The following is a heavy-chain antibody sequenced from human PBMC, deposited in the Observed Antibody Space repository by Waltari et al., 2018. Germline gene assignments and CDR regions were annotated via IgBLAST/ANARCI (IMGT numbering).Heavy chain of an antibody. CDR1: GYTFTGYY. CDR2: INPNSGGT. Sequence: QVQLVQSGAEVQKPGASVKVSCKASGYTFTGYYIHWVRQAPGQGLEWMGWINPNSGGTNYAQKFQGRFTMTRDTSISTAYMELSRLRSGDTAVYYCARAKDPLRFLEWLSPPFDYWGQGTLVTVSS. V-gene: IGHV1-2*02. J-gene: IGHJ4*02. D-gene: IGHD3-3*01. CDR3: ARAKDPLRFLEWLSPPFDY.